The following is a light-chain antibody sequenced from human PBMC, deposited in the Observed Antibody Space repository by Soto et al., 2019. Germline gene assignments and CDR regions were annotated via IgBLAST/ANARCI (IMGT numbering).Light chain of an antibody. J-gene: IGKJ1*01. Sequence: GDRVTITCRASQHVDHWVAWYQQKPGKAPKFLIYDASNLESGVPSRFSGRGPGTEFTLTISSLQPDDFATYYCQRYNSNSRTFGQGTRV. CDR3: QRYNSNSRT. CDR2: DAS. V-gene: IGKV1-5*01. CDR1: QHVDHW.